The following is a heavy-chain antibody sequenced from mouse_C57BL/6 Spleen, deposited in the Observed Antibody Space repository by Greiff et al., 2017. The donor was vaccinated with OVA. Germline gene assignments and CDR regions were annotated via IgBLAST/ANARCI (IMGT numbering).Heavy chain of an antibody. CDR2: INPSTGGT. CDR3: ARRGLTGFAY. V-gene: IGHV1-42*01. CDR1: GYSFTGYY. J-gene: IGHJ3*01. Sequence: EVQLQQSGPELVKPGASVKISCKASGYSFTGYYMNWVKQSPEKSLEWIGEINPSTGGTTYNQKFKAKATLTVDKSSSTAYMQLKSLTSEDSAVYYCARRGLTGFAYWGQGTLVTVSA. D-gene: IGHD4-1*01.